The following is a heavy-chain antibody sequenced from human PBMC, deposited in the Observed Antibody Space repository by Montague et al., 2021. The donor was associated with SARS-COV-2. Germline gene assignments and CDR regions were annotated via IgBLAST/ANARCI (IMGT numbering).Heavy chain of an antibody. CDR2: IYYSGTT. Sequence: SETLSLTCTVSGGSISSSTYYWAWIRQPPGKGLEWIGTIYYSGTTYYNPSLESRVTISINTSRNQFSLKLKSVIAADTAVHYCARAEYYGSLETWGQGTLVPVSS. CDR3: ARAEYYGSLET. J-gene: IGHJ5*02. CDR1: GGSISSSTYY. D-gene: IGHD3-3*01. V-gene: IGHV4-39*01.